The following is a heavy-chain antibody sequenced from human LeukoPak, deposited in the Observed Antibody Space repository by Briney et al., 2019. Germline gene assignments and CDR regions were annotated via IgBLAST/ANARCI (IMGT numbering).Heavy chain of an antibody. CDR1: GFTFSTYA. Sequence: GGSLRLSCAASGFTFSTYAMNWVRQAPGKGLEWVSSISTSNTYIYYTDSVKGRFTISTDNAKNSMYLQMNSLRAEDTAVYYCARDVGGSLDYWGQGTLVTVSS. CDR2: ISTSNTYI. J-gene: IGHJ4*02. D-gene: IGHD1-26*01. V-gene: IGHV3-21*01. CDR3: ARDVGGSLDY.